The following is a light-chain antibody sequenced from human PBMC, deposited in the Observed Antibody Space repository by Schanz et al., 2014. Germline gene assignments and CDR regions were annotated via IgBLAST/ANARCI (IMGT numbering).Light chain of an antibody. J-gene: IGKJ1*01. V-gene: IGKV4-1*01. CDR1: QSVLYSSQNKNS. Sequence: DIVMTQSPDSLAVSLGERATIHCKSSQSVLYSSQNKNSLAWYQQKPGQPPQLLIYWASTRESGVPDRISGSGSGTDFTLTISSLQAEDVAVYYCQQYFSGLTFGQGTTVEIK. CDR2: WAS. CDR3: QQYFSGLT.